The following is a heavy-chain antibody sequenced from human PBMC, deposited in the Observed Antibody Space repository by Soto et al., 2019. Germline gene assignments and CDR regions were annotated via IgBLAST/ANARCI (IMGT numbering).Heavy chain of an antibody. J-gene: IGHJ4*02. CDR2: IYYSGST. CDR3: ARERGSSSSAVDY. CDR1: GGSISSSSYY. D-gene: IGHD6-6*01. V-gene: IGHV4-39*01. Sequence: QLQLQESGPGLVKPSETLSLTCTVSGGSISSSSYYWGWIRQPPGKGLEWIGSIYYSGSTYYNPSRKSRVTISVDTSKNQFSLKLSSVTAADTAVYYCARERGSSSSAVDYWGQGTLVTVSS.